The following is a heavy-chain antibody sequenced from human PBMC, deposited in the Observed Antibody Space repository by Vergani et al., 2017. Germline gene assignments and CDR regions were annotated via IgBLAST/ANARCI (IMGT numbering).Heavy chain of an antibody. Sequence: QVTLKESGPVLVKPTETLTLTCTVSGFSLSNARMGVSWIRQPPGKALEWLAHIFSNGEKSYKTSLKTKLTISKETSKRQVFLSMTNMDPVDTATYYCARMIEDEYYYDSSCYYYFMGFDYGGQGSLVTVDS. V-gene: IGHV2-26*01. J-gene: IGHJ4*02. D-gene: IGHD3-22*01. CDR1: GFSLSNARMG. CDR3: ARMIEDEYYYDSSCYYYFMGFDY. CDR2: IFSNGEK.